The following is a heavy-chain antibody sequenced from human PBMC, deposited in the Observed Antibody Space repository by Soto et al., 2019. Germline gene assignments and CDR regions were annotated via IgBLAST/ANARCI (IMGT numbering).Heavy chain of an antibody. CDR3: AREDIVVPTTDYYYYGMDV. V-gene: IGHV1-69*08. CDR2: IIPILGIA. J-gene: IGHJ6*02. Sequence: QVQLVQSGAEVKKPGSSVKVSCKASGGTFSSYTISWVRQAPGQGLEWMGRIIPILGIANYEQKFQGRVTIPEDKSTSTAYMELSSLRSEDTAVYYCAREDIVVPTTDYYYYGMDVWGQGTTVTVSS. D-gene: IGHD2-2*01. CDR1: GGTFSSYT.